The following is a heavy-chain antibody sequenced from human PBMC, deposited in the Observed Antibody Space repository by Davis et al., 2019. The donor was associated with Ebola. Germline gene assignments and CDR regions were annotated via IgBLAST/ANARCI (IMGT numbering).Heavy chain of an antibody. CDR1: GFTFSTYW. CDR3: ARYSSAWYATSYYFDY. D-gene: IGHD6-13*01. V-gene: IGHV3-7*01. J-gene: IGHJ4*02. Sequence: GESLKISCAASGFTFSTYWMSWVRQAPGKGLEWVASIRQDGSEKYYVDYLKGRFTISRDNAKNSLYLQVNSLRAEDTAVYYCARYSSAWYATSYYFDYWGQGTLVTVSS. CDR2: IRQDGSEK.